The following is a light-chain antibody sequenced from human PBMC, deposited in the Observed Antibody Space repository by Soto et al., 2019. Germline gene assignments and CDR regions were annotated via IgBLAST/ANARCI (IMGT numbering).Light chain of an antibody. CDR2: DVS. CDR1: GSDIGGYDY. J-gene: IGLJ2*01. V-gene: IGLV2-14*03. CDR3: SSYTSTDSLI. Sequence: QSALTQFASVSGSPGQSITISCTGTGSDIGGYDYVSWYQVHPGKAPKVLIYDVSNRPSGVSNRFSGSKSGSTASLTISGLQAEDEADYYCSSYTSTDSLIFGGRTKLTVL.